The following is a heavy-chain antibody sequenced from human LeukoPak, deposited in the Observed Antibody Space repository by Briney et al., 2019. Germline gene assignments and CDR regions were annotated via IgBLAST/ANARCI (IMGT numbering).Heavy chain of an antibody. V-gene: IGHV4-59*01. D-gene: IGHD1/OR15-1a*01. J-gene: IGHJ4*02. CDR2: IYYSGTSGST. CDR3: ARWNSGGDY. CDR1: GGRISGYH. Sequence: PSETLSLTCSVSGGRISGYHWSWIRQPPGKGLEWIGYIYYSGTSGSTNYNPSLKSRVTISVDTSKNQFSLDLSSVTAADTAVYYCARWNSGGDYWGQGTLVTVSS.